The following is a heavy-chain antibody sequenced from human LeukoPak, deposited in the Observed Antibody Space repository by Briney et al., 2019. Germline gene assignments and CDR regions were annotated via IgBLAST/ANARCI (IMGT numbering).Heavy chain of an antibody. J-gene: IGHJ3*02. V-gene: IGHV3-48*03. CDR3: ARDGGIMTPDAFDI. CDR2: ISSSGSTI. CDR1: GFTFSSYE. Sequence: GGSLRLSCAASGFTFSSYEMNWVRQAPGKGLEWVSYISSSGSTIYYADSVKGRFTISRDNAKNSLYLQMNSLRAEDTSVYYCARDGGIMTPDAFDIWGQGTMVTVSS. D-gene: IGHD3-16*01.